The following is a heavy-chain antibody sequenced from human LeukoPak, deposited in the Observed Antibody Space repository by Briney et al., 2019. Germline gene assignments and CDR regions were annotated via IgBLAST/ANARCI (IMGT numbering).Heavy chain of an antibody. CDR2: IYYSGST. J-gene: IGHJ4*02. Sequence: SETLSLTCTVSGGSISSSSYYCGWIRQPPGKGLEWIGSIYYSGSTSYNPSLKSRVTISVDTSKNQFSLKMSSVTAADTAVYYCARRRELREGYYFDYWGQGTLVTVSS. CDR3: ARRRELREGYYFDY. V-gene: IGHV4-39*01. CDR1: GGSISSSSYY. D-gene: IGHD1-26*01.